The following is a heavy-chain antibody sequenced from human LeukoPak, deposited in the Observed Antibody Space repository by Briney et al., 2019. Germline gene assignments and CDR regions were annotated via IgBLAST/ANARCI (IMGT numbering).Heavy chain of an antibody. CDR2: ISAYNGNT. J-gene: IGHJ4*02. D-gene: IGHD6-19*01. CDR3: ARDLSHNAVAGTILGFVY. Sequence: ASVKVSCKASGYTFTSYGISWVRQAPGQGLEWMGWISAYNGNTNYAQKLQGRVTMTTDTSTSTAYMELRSLRSDDTAVYYCARDLSHNAVAGTILGFVYWGQGTLVTVSS. V-gene: IGHV1-18*01. CDR1: GYTFTSYG.